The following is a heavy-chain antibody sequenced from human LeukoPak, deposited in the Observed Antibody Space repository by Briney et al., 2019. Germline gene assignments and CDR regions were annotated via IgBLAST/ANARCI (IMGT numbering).Heavy chain of an antibody. V-gene: IGHV1-18*01. CDR2: ISAYNGNT. Sequence: ASVKVSCKASGYTFTSYGISWVRQAPGQGLEWMGWISAYNGNTNYAQKLQGRVTMTTDTSTSTAYMELRSLRSDDTAVYYCARDLQYSSSWSLDYWGQGTLVTVSS. D-gene: IGHD6-13*01. CDR1: GYTFTSYG. CDR3: ARDLQYSSSWSLDY. J-gene: IGHJ4*02.